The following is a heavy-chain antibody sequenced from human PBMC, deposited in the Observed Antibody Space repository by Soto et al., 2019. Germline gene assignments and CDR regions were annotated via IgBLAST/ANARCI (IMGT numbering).Heavy chain of an antibody. D-gene: IGHD1-26*01. CDR1: GYTFTSYY. CDR3: ARRPLMTTYFLYFDC. CDR2: INPSGGST. V-gene: IGHV1-46*01. J-gene: IGHJ4*02. Sequence: QVQLVQSGAEVKKPGASVKVSCKASGYTFTSYYMHWVRQAPGQGLEWMGIINPSGGSTSYAQKFQGRVTMTRDTSTSTVYMELSSLRSEDTAVYYCARRPLMTTYFLYFDCWGQGTLVTVSS.